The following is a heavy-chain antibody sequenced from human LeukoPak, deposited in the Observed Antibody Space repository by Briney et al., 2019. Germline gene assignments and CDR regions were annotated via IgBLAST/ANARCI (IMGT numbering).Heavy chain of an antibody. J-gene: IGHJ4*02. V-gene: IGHV4-4*07. CDR2: IYTSGST. CDR1: GGSISSYY. D-gene: IGHD6-13*01. CDR3: ARGIAAAGTFDY. Sequence: SETLSLTCSVSGGSISSYYWTWIRQPAGKGLEWIGRIYTSGSTNYNPSLKSRVTMSVDTSKNQFSLKLSSVTAADTAVYYCARGIAAAGTFDYWGQGTLVTVSS.